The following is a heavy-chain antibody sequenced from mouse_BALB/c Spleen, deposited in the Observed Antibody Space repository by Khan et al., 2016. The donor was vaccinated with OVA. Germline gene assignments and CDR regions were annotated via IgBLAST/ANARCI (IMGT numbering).Heavy chain of an antibody. V-gene: IGHV5-17*02. D-gene: IGHD1-1*01. CDR1: GFTFTSYG. J-gene: IGHJ2*01. CDR3: ATSYFYGYYFDY. CDR2: ISSDSSTI. Sequence: EVKLLESGGGLVQPGGSRKLSCAASGFTFTSYGMHWIRQAPEKGLEWVAYISSDSSTIYYADTVKGRFTISSDNPKNTLFLQMTSLRSGDTAMYFCATSYFYGYYFDYWGQGTTLTVSS.